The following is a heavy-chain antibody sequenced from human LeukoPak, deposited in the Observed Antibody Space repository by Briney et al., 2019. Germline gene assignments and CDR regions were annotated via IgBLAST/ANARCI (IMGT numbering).Heavy chain of an antibody. CDR3: ARYDSRGSASTRFDY. J-gene: IGHJ4*02. D-gene: IGHD3-16*01. CDR1: GYSLGKNYY. V-gene: IGHV4-38-2*01. CDR2: IYGTGST. Sequence: SETLSLTCAVSGYSLGKNYYWGWIRQAPRQGPEWIGRIYGTGSTSYNPSLMNRVTMSVVTSKNLFSLKLTSVTAADTAVYYCARYDSRGSASTRFDYWGQGILVTISS.